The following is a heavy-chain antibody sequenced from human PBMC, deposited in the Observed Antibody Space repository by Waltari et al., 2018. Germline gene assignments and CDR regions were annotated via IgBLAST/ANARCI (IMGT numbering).Heavy chain of an antibody. V-gene: IGHV4-38-2*02. CDR1: GYSISSGYY. J-gene: IGHJ6*03. CDR2: IDHSGST. D-gene: IGHD2-2*01. CDR3: ARCGDGFNNPVPYYYMDV. Sequence: QVQLQESGPGLVKPSETLSLTCTVSGYSISSGYYWGWIRQPPGKGLEWIGSIDHSGSTYYNPSLKSRVTISVDTSKNQFSLKLSSVTAADTAVYYCARCGDGFNNPVPYYYMDVWGKGTTVTVSS.